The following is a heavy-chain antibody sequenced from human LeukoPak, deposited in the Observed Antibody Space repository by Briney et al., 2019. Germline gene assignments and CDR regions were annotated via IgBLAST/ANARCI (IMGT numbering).Heavy chain of an antibody. V-gene: IGHV3-30*18. CDR1: GFTFSSYG. D-gene: IGHD1-26*01. CDR3: AKFPYRGSYYFCDY. Sequence: GGSLRLSSVAYGFTFSSYGMHWVRQAPGKGLEWVAVISHDDSNKYYADSVKGRFSISRDNSKNTLYLQMNSLRTEDTAVYYCAKFPYRGSYYFCDYWGQGTLVTVSS. CDR2: ISHDDSNK. J-gene: IGHJ4*02.